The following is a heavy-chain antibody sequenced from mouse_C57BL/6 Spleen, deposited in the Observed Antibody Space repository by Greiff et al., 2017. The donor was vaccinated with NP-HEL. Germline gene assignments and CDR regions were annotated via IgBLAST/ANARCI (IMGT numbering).Heavy chain of an antibody. CDR3: TRSTSITTGVATDAMDY. CDR1: GYTFTDYN. V-gene: IGHV1-18*01. CDR2: INPNNGGT. Sequence: EVQLQQSGPELVKPGASVKIPCKASGYTFTDYNMDWVKQSHGKSLEWIGDINPNNGGTIYNQKFKGKATLTVDKSSSTAYMELRSLTSEDTAVYDWTRSTSITTGVATDAMDYWGQGTSVTVSS. J-gene: IGHJ4*01. D-gene: IGHD1-1*01.